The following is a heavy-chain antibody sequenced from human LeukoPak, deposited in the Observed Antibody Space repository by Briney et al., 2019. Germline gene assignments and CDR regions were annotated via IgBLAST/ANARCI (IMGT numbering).Heavy chain of an antibody. CDR3: ASLKNYYDSSGYLVTDAFDI. CDR1: GYTFTSYG. V-gene: IGHV1-18*01. J-gene: IGHJ3*02. CDR2: ISAYNGNT. Sequence: GASVKVSCKASGYTFTSYGISWVRHAPGQGLEWMGWISAYNGNTNYAQKLQGRVTITTDTSTSKAYMELRSLKSDDRAVYYCASLKNYYDSSGYLVTDAFDIWGQGTMVTVSS. D-gene: IGHD3-22*01.